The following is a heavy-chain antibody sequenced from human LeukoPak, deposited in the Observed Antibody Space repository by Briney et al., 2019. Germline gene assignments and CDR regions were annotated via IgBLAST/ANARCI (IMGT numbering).Heavy chain of an antibody. J-gene: IGHJ4*02. CDR2: IKSRTYGETA. CDR3: ATEFFQNGYNY. V-gene: IGHV3-15*01. CDR1: GFSFSDAT. D-gene: IGHD3-22*01. Sequence: GGSLRLSCAASGFSFSDATMIWVRQAPGKGLEWVGHIKSRTYGETADFAAPVKGRFTISRDDSKNMLFLQMNSLKIDGTAVYHCATEFFQNGYNYWGQGTLVTVSS.